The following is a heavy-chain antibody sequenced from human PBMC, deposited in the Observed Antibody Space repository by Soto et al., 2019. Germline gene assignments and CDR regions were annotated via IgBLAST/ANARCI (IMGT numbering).Heavy chain of an antibody. D-gene: IGHD1-26*01. CDR3: ARDPSAVFIVGPVNWFDP. CDR2: INPSGGST. J-gene: IGHJ5*02. V-gene: IGHV1-46*01. CDR1: GYTFTSYY. Sequence: GASVKVSCKASGYTFTSYYMHWVRQAPGQGLEWMGIINPSGGSTSYAQKFQGRVTMTRDTSTSTVYMELSSLRSEDTAVYYCARDPSAVFIVGPVNWFDPWGQGTLVTVSS.